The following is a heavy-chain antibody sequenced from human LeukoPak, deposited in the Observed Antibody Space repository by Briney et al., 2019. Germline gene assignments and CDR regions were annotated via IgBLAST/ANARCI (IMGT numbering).Heavy chain of an antibody. CDR3: AAVPESYYTVYYFNY. J-gene: IGHJ4*02. CDR2: IYTSGST. V-gene: IGHV4-4*07. D-gene: IGHD3-10*01. CDR1: GGSISSYY. Sequence: SETLSLTCTVSGGSISSYYWSWIRQPAGKGLEWIGRIYTSGSTNYNPSLKSRVTMSVDTSKNQFSLKLSSVTAADTAVYYCAAVPESYYTVYYFNYWGQGTLVTVSS.